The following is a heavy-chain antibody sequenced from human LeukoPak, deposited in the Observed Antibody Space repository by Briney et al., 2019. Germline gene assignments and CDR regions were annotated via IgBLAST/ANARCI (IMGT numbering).Heavy chain of an antibody. CDR2: ISSSSSYI. D-gene: IGHD2-15*01. CDR3: ARDTPLAGLDAFDI. J-gene: IGHJ3*02. Sequence: PGGSLRLSCAASGFTFSSHSMNWVRQAPGKGLEWVSSISSSSSYIYYADSVKGRFTISRDNAKNSLYLQMNSLRAEDTAVYYCARDTPLAGLDAFDIWGQGTMVTVSS. V-gene: IGHV3-21*01. CDR1: GFTFSSHS.